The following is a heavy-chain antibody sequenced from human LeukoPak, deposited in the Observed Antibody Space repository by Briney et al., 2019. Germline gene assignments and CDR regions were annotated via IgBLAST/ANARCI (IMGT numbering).Heavy chain of an antibody. Sequence: GGSLRLSCAASGFTVSSNYMSWVRQAPGKGLEWVSVIYSGGSTYYADSVKGRFAISRDNSKNTLYLQMNSLRAEDTAVYYGASGWLPTHFDYWGQGTLVTVSS. CDR2: IYSGGST. V-gene: IGHV3-53*01. D-gene: IGHD6-19*01. CDR3: ASGWLPTHFDY. J-gene: IGHJ4*02. CDR1: GFTVSSNY.